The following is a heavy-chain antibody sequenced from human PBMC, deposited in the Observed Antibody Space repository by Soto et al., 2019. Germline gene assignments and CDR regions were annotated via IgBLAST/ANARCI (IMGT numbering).Heavy chain of an antibody. D-gene: IGHD3-22*01. J-gene: IGHJ6*02. CDR2: INAGNGNT. V-gene: IGHV1-3*01. CDR1: GSTFTSYA. CDR3: ARELEFDSSGYYYYYYYGMDV. Sequence: ASVKVSCKASGSTFTSYAMHWVRQAPGQRLEWMGWINAGNGNTKYSQKFQGRVTITRDTSASTAYMELSSLRSEDTAVYYCARELEFDSSGYYYYYYYGMDVWGQGTTVTVSS.